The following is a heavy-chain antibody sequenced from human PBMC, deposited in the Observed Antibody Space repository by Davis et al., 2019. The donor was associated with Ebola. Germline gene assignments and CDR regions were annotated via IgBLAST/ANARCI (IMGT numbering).Heavy chain of an antibody. V-gene: IGHV3-30*18. CDR2: ISYDGSNK. CDR1: GLTFSSYG. Sequence: PGGSLRLSGAASGLTFSSYGMNWVRQAPGKGLEWVAVISYDGSNKYYADSVKGRFTICRDNSKNTLYLQMNSLRAEDTAVYYCSKDAHAGISWYSFAYWGQGTLVPVSS. J-gene: IGHJ4*02. CDR3: SKDAHAGISWYSFAY. D-gene: IGHD6-13*01.